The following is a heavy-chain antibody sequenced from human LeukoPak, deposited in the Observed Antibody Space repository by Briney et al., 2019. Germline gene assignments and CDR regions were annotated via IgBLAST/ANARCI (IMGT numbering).Heavy chain of an antibody. D-gene: IGHD2-21*02. CDR3: ARHGDVFDAFDI. V-gene: IGHV4-4*09. CDR1: GGSISNYY. J-gene: IGHJ3*02. CDR2: INASGST. Sequence: PSETLTLTCTVSGGSISNYYWSWIRQPPGKGLEWIGYINASGSTNYNPSRKSRVTISVDTSKSHFSWRLNSVTAADTAVYYCARHGDVFDAFDIWGQGKMVTVSS.